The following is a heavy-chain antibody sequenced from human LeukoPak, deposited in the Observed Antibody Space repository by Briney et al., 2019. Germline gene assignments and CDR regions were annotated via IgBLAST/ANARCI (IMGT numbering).Heavy chain of an antibody. Sequence: GGSLRLSCAASGFTFSSYAMSWVRQAPGKRLEWVSAINGGGGNTYYADSVKGRFTISRDNSKNMVYLQMNSLRADDTAVYYCAKSVVVITFRFDDWGQGALVTVSS. CDR2: INGGGGNT. D-gene: IGHD2-15*01. J-gene: IGHJ4*02. V-gene: IGHV3-23*01. CDR1: GFTFSSYA. CDR3: AKSVVVITFRFDD.